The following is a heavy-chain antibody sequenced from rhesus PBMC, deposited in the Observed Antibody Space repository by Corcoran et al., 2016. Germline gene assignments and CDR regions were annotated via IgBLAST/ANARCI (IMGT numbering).Heavy chain of an antibody. Sequence: QVQLQESGPGLVKPSETLSLTCAVSGGSISSNYWSWIRQSPGKGLELIGYIYGGSGRTSYNPSLKRRVTISTDTSKNQFSLKLSSVTAADTAVYYCARYRLTVAYYFDYWGQGVLVTVSS. CDR3: ARYRLTVAYYFDY. CDR1: GGSISSNY. J-gene: IGHJ4*01. CDR2: IYGGSGRT. D-gene: IGHD4-29*01. V-gene: IGHV4-147*01.